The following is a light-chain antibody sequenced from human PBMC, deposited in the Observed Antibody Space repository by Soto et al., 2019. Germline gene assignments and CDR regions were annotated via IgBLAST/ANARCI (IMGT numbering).Light chain of an antibody. J-gene: IGKJ1*01. CDR3: QQYYSYLWT. CDR2: AAS. CDR1: QSITSY. Sequence: DIQMTQSPSTLSGSVGDRVTITCRASQSITSYLSWYQQQPGKAPKLLIYAASSLQSGVPSRFSGSGSGTDFTLTISCLQSEDFATYYCQQYYSYLWTFGQGTKVAIK. V-gene: IGKV1-17*01.